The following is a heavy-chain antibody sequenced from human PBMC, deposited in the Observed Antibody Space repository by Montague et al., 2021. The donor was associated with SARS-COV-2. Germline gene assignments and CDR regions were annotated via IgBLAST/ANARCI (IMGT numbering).Heavy chain of an antibody. D-gene: IGHD3-22*01. Sequence: SETLSLTCAVYGGSFSDYFWTWIRQPPGKGLEWIGEINHRGSTNYNPSLKSRVSISVDTSKNQFSLYLGSVTAADTAVYYCARGRQHFNMIVVVMTGGEYYIDDWGQGTLVTVSS. CDR3: ARGRQHFNMIVVVMTGGEYYIDD. V-gene: IGHV4-34*01. J-gene: IGHJ4*03. CDR2: INHRGST. CDR1: GGSFSDYF.